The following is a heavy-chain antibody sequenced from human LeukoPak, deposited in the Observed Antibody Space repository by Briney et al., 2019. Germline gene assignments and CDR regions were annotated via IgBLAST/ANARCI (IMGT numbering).Heavy chain of an antibody. J-gene: IGHJ4*02. V-gene: IGHV4-4*09. CDR3: ARRRGGFGEGEFDY. CDR2: VHTSGSI. D-gene: IGHD3-16*01. Sequence: SETLSLTCTISGGSISGVHWNWIPQPPRQGLEWVGYVHTSGSIASNPSLKDRLTFSIDTSKNQVSLRLSAVTAADTAMYYCARRRGGFGEGEFDYWGQGTPVTVST. CDR1: GGSISGVH.